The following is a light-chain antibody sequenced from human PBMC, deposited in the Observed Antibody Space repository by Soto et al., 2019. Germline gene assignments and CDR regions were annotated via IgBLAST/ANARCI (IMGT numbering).Light chain of an antibody. J-gene: IGKJ2*01. CDR2: GAS. CDR1: QSVSSSY. V-gene: IGKV3-20*01. CDR3: QQYSSSPLYT. Sequence: EIVLTQSPGTLSLSPGERATLSCRASQSVSSSYLVWYQQKPGQAPRLLIYGASSRATGIPDRFSGSGSGTDFTLTISRLEPEDFAVYYCQQYSSSPLYTFGQGTKLEI.